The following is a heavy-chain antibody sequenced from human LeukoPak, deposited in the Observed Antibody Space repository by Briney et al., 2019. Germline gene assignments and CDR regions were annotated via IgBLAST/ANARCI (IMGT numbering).Heavy chain of an antibody. V-gene: IGHV4-59*01. J-gene: IGHJ4*02. D-gene: IGHD2-15*01. Sequence: PSETLSLTCTASGGSISSYYWSWIGQPPGKGLECIGYIYYSGSTNYNPSLKSRVTISVDTSKNQFSLKLSSVTAADTAVYYCARGWPYFDCWGQGTLVTVSS. CDR2: IYYSGST. CDR1: GGSISSYY. CDR3: ARGWPYFDC.